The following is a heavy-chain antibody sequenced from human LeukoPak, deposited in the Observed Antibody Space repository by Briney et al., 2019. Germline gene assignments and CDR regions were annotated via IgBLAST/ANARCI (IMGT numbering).Heavy chain of an antibody. D-gene: IGHD6-19*01. CDR3: AKVRDSSGRTAFDI. Sequence: GRSLRLSCAASGFTFDDYAMHWVRQAPGKGLEWVSGISWNSGSIGYADSVKGRFTISRDNAKNSLYLQMNSLRAEDTALYYCAKVRDSSGRTAFDIWGRGTMVTVSS. J-gene: IGHJ3*02. CDR2: ISWNSGSI. V-gene: IGHV3-9*01. CDR1: GFTFDDYA.